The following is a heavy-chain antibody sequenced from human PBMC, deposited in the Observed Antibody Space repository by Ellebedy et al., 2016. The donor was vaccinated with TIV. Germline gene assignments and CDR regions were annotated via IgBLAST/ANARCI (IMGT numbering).Heavy chain of an antibody. D-gene: IGHD5-18*01. CDR3: ARVDTAMFDY. CDR1: GGSISSSNW. CDR2: INHSGST. V-gene: IGHV4-4*02. Sequence: SETLSLTCTVSGGSISSSNWWSWVRQPPGKGLEWIGEINHSGSTNYNPSLKSRVTISVDTSKNQFSLKLGSVTAADTAVYYCARVDTAMFDYWGQGTLVTVSS. J-gene: IGHJ4*02.